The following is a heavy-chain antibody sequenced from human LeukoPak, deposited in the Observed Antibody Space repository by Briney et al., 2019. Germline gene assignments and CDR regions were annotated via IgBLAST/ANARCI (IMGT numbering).Heavy chain of an antibody. CDR1: GFIFSTCA. D-gene: IGHD6-13*01. CDR3: AKDRSSSSWFDGYDF. J-gene: IGHJ3*01. CDR2: ISGSGGTT. V-gene: IGHV3-23*01. Sequence: GGSLRLSCTASGFIFSTCAMSWVRQPPGKGLEWVSAISGSGGTTYYADSVKGRFTISRDNSKNTLFLQMNSLRAEDTAVYYCAKDRSSSSWFDGYDFWGQGTMVTVSS.